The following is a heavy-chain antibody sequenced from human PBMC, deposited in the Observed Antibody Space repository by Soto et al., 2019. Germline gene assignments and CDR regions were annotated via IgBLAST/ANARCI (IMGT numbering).Heavy chain of an antibody. CDR1: GGSISSYY. Sequence: SETLSLTCTVSGGSISSYYWSWIRQPPGKGLEWIGYIYYSGSTNYNPSLKSRVTISVDTSENQFSLKLSSVTAADTAVYYCARGVVADNSDFYYYYGMDVWGQGTTVTVSS. J-gene: IGHJ6*02. CDR3: ARGVVADNSDFYYYYGMDV. D-gene: IGHD2-15*01. CDR2: IYYSGST. V-gene: IGHV4-59*01.